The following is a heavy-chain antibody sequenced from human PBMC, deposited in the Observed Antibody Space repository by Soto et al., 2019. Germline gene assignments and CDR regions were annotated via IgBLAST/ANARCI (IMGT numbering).Heavy chain of an antibody. CDR3: ARDNSSSWSNWFDP. J-gene: IGHJ5*02. CDR1: GFTFSSYG. CDR2: IWYDGSNE. D-gene: IGHD6-13*01. V-gene: IGHV3-33*01. Sequence: QVQLVESGGGVVQPGRSLRLSCAASGFTFSSYGMHWVRQAPGKGLEWVAVIWYDGSNEYYADSVKGRFTISRDNSKNTLYLQMNSLRAEDTAVYYCARDNSSSWSNWFDPWGQGTLVTVSS.